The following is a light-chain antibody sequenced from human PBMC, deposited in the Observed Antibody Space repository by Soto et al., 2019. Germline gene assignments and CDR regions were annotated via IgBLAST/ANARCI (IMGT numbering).Light chain of an antibody. Sequence: DIQMTQSPSSLSASVGDRVTITCRTSQGIRNALGWYQQKPGKAPKRLIYAASSLQSGVPSRFSGRGSGTEFTLTISSLQPEDFATYFCLQHNNYPPTFGQGTKVDIK. CDR1: QGIRNA. V-gene: IGKV1-17*01. J-gene: IGKJ1*01. CDR3: LQHNNYPPT. CDR2: AAS.